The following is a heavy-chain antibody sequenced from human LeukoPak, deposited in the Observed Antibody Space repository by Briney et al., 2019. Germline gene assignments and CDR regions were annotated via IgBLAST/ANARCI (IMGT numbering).Heavy chain of an antibody. D-gene: IGHD6-13*01. CDR1: RFTFSSFS. Sequence: GGSLRLSCAASRFTFSSFSMHWVRQAPGKGLEWVAVTSYDGSNKNYADSVKGRFTISRDNSKNTLYLLMNSLRVEDTAVYYCARDRGSSWVYYYYMDVWGKGTPVTVSS. V-gene: IGHV3-30-3*01. J-gene: IGHJ6*03. CDR2: TSYDGSNK. CDR3: ARDRGSSWVYYYYMDV.